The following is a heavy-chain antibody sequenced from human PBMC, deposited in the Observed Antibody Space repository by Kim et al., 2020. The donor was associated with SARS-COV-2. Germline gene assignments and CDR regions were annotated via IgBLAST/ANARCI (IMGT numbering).Heavy chain of an antibody. D-gene: IGHD4-17*01. J-gene: IGHJ2*01. CDR2: ISHSGST. V-gene: IGHV4-34*01. CDR3: ARPLGYGDYIQRSGWGFDL. Sequence: SETLSLTCAVYGGSFSGYYLNWIRQPPGKGLEWVGEISHSGSTNYNPSLKSRVTISVDTTKNQFSLKLSSVTAADTAVYYCARPLGYGDYIQRSGWGFDLWGRGPLSLFPQ. CDR1: GGSFSGYY.